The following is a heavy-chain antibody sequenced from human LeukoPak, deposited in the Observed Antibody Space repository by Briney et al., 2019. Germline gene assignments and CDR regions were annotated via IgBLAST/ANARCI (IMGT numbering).Heavy chain of an antibody. Sequence: ASVKVSCKVSGYTLTELSMHWVRQAPGKGLEWMGGFDPEDGETIYAQKFQGRVTMTEDTSTDTAYMELSSLRSEDTAVYYCATYPRITIFGVVTIFDYWGQGTLVTVSS. D-gene: IGHD3-3*01. J-gene: IGHJ4*02. V-gene: IGHV1-24*01. CDR3: ATYPRITIFGVVTIFDY. CDR2: FDPEDGET. CDR1: GYTLTELS.